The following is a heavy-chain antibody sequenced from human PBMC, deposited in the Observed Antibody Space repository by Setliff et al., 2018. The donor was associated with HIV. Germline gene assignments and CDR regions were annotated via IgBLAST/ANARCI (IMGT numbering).Heavy chain of an antibody. CDR2: ISYSGST. CDR1: GGSISSSPYY. CDR3: ARVPVAGANWFDP. Sequence: KPSETLSLTCVVSGGSISSSPYYWGWIRQPPGKGLEWIGSISYSGSTYHNPSLKSRITISVDRSKNLFSLKLISVTAADQGVYYCARVPVAGANWFDPWGLGTLVTVSS. V-gene: IGHV4-39*01. D-gene: IGHD2-21*01. J-gene: IGHJ5*02.